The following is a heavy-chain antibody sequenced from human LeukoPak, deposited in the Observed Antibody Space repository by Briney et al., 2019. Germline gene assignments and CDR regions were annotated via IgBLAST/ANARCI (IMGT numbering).Heavy chain of an antibody. D-gene: IGHD3-3*01. CDR1: GYTFSSYD. CDR3: ARGPRVFGVVIAPYWYFDF. J-gene: IGHJ2*01. CDR2: MNPNSGNA. V-gene: IGHV1-8*01. Sequence: RASVKVSCKASGYTFSSYDINWVRQAAGQGLEWMGWMNPNSGNAGYAQKFQGRISITRNTSTNTAYMELSGLRSEDTAVYYCARGPRVFGVVIAPYWYFDFWGRGTLVTVSS.